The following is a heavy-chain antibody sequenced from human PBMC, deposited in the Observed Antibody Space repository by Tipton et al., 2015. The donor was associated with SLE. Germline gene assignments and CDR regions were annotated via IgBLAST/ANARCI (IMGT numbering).Heavy chain of an antibody. V-gene: IGHV4-39*07. CDR1: GDSLSSNNYY. J-gene: IGHJ2*01. CDR3: ARQRGYYDGTPFPPWNFDL. Sequence: TLSLTCSVSGDSLSSNNYYWGWIRQSPAQGLEWIWTIHYAGGTYYNPSLRSRLTISVDTSENHFSLNPNSVTAADTAVYFCARQRGYYDGTPFPPWNFDLWGRGTQVTVSS. D-gene: IGHD3-16*01. CDR2: IHYAGGT.